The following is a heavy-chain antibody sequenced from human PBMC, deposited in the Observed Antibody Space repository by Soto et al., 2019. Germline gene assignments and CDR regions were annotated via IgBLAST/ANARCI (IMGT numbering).Heavy chain of an antibody. CDR2: IIPIFGTA. V-gene: IGHV1-69*12. Sequence: QVQLVQSGAEVKKPGSSVKVSCKASGGTFSSYAISWVRQAPGQGLEWMGGIIPIFGTANYAQKFQGRVTITADESTSTAYMELSSSRSEDKAVFYCGSDVTVVVVAATYDYYYGMDVWGQGTTVTVS. CDR3: GSDVTVVVVAATYDYYYGMDV. CDR1: GGTFSSYA. D-gene: IGHD2-15*01. J-gene: IGHJ6*02.